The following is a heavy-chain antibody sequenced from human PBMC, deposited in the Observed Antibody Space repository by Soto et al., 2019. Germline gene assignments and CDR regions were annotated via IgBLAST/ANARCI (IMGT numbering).Heavy chain of an antibody. CDR2: TYYRSNWRH. V-gene: IGHV6-1*01. CDR3: ARGVAGSGFDL. CDR1: GDSVSSNTAA. D-gene: IGHD6-19*01. Sequence: PSQTLSLTWAISGDSVSSNTAARNWIRSSPSRGLEWLGRTYYRSNWRHDYAVSVKSRITVNPDTSKNHFSLQLNSVTPDDTAVYYCARGVAGSGFDLWGQGTLVTVSS. J-gene: IGHJ4*02.